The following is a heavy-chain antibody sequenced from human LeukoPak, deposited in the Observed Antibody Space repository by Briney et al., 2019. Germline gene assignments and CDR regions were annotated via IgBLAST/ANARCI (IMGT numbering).Heavy chain of an antibody. CDR3: AKKDSGGSYNWFDP. D-gene: IGHD3-22*01. J-gene: IGHJ5*02. CDR2: VNSDGSST. V-gene: IGHV3-74*01. CDR1: GFTFTNYW. Sequence: GGSLRLSCAASGFTFTNYWMHWVRQAPGKGLVWVSRVNSDGSSTSYADSVKGRFTIFRDNAKNTLYLQMSSLRVEDTAVYYCAKKDSGGSYNWFDPWGQGTLVTVSS.